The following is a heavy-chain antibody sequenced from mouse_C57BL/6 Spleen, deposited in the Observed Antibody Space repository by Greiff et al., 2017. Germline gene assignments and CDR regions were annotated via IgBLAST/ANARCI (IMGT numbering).Heavy chain of an antibody. CDR3: ALCSKGAMDY. D-gene: IGHD1-1*01. V-gene: IGHV5-16*01. CDR1: GFTFSDYY. Sequence: EVKLVESEGGLVQPGSSMKLSCTASGFTFSDYYMAWVRQVPEKGLEWVANINYDGSSTYYLDSLKSRFIISRDNAKNSLYLQMSTLKSEDTATSYCALCSKGAMDYWGQGTSVTVSS. J-gene: IGHJ4*01. CDR2: INYDGSST.